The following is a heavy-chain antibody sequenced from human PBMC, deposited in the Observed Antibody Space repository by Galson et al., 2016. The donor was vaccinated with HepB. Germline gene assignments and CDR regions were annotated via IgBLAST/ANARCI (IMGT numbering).Heavy chain of an antibody. CDR2: ISASGGSK. CDR3: AKDRLSGHGDYSWGIFDI. Sequence: LRLSCAGSGLSLSPYAMSWGRQAPGKGLEWVSGISASGGSKTYADSVRGRFIISRDNYDNKLFLQMNSLTTEDTAIYFCAKDRLSGHGDYSWGIFDIWGRGTEVTVSS. V-gene: IGHV3-23*01. J-gene: IGHJ3*02. D-gene: IGHD4-17*01. CDR1: GLSLSPYA.